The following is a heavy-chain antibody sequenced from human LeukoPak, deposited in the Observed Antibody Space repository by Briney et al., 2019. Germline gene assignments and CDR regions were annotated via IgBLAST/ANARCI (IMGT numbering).Heavy chain of an antibody. V-gene: IGHV3-23*01. J-gene: IGHJ3*02. CDR2: ICGHGISI. D-gene: IGHD6-13*01. CDR1: GFTFSNYA. CDR3: ASSPVPGSSSWYGDDAFDI. Sequence: PGGSLRLSCEASGFTFSNYAMSWVRQAPGKGLEWVSGICGHGISIYYADSVKGRFTISRDNAKNSLYLQMNSLRAEDTAVYYCASSPVPGSSSWYGDDAFDIWGQGTMVTVSS.